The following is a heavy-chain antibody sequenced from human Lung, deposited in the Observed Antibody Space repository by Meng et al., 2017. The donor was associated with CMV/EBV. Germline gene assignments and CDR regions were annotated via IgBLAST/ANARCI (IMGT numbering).Heavy chain of an antibody. CDR2: ISAYNGNT. V-gene: IGHV1-18*01. CDR1: GYTFTSYG. Sequence: ASXXVSXKASGYTFTSYGISWVRQAPGQGLEWMGWISAYNGNTNYAQKLQGRVTMTTDTSTSTAYMELRRLRSDDTAVYYCARVRYYDFWSGYFNGMDVWGQGTTVTVSS. D-gene: IGHD3-3*01. CDR3: ARVRYYDFWSGYFNGMDV. J-gene: IGHJ6*02.